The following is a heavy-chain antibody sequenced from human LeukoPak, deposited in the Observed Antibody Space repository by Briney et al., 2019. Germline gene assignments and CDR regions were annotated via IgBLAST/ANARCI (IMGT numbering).Heavy chain of an antibody. J-gene: IGHJ3*02. Sequence: PGGSLRLSCAASGFTFSSYAMHWVRQAPGKGLEWVAVISYDGSNKYYADSVKGRFTISRDNSKNTLYLQMNSLRAEDTAVYYCAREYYDFWSGCCWGAFDIWGQGTMVTVSS. CDR3: AREYYDFWSGCCWGAFDI. V-gene: IGHV3-30-3*01. CDR2: ISYDGSNK. D-gene: IGHD3-3*01. CDR1: GFTFSSYA.